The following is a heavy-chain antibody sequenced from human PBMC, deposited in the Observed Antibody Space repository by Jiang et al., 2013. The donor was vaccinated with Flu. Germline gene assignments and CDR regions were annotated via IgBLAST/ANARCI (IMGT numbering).Heavy chain of an antibody. J-gene: IGHJ6*02. V-gene: IGHV1-69*04. CDR1: GGTVGNSI. CDR2: VIPNVGLG. CDR3: ARDVDPASHYYFFGMDV. D-gene: IGHD3-10*01. Sequence: EVKKPGSSVKVSCTASGGTVGNSIINWVRQAPGQGLEWLGSVIPNVGLGKYAQNFQGRVTITADRSTSTAYMEVLSLRAEDTAVYYCARDVDPASHYYFFGMDVWGQGTTVTVS.